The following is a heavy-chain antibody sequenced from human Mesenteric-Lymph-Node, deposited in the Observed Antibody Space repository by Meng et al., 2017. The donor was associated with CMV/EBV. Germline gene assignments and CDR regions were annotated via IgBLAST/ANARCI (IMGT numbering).Heavy chain of an antibody. CDR1: GFPFSGSA. V-gene: IGHV3-73*01. CDR2: IRSNGYSYAT. CDR3: TRPNVDYNYYFGLDF. J-gene: IGHJ6*02. D-gene: IGHD4-17*01. Sequence: LSLTCAASGFPFSGSAFHWVRRASGKGLEWVGRIRSNGYSYATEYGPSVRGRFTISRDDSKNTAYLHMNNLKSDDTAVYYCTRPNVDYNYYFGLDFWGQGTAVTVSS.